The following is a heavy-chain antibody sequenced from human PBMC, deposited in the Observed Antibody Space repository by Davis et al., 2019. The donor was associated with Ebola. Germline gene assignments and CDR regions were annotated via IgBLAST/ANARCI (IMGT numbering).Heavy chain of an antibody. CDR2: ISSDGSNR. D-gene: IGHD4-17*01. J-gene: IGHJ5*02. V-gene: IGHV3-30*01. CDR3: AIDADYGEYGWFDP. Sequence: GGSLRLSCVASEITFKEYSVTWVRQAPGKGLEWVAIISSDGSNRFYADSVKGRFTISRDNSKTTVYLQMNSLRPEDTAAYYCAIDADYGEYGWFDPWGQGTLVTVSS. CDR1: EITFKEYS.